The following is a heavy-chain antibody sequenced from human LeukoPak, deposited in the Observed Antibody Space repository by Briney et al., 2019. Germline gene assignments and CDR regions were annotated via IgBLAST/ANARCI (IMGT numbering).Heavy chain of an antibody. J-gene: IGHJ3*02. V-gene: IGHV4-59*01. D-gene: IGHD3-22*01. CDR1: GDSLSPYY. CDR3: ASLTTADAFDI. CDR2: IYYSGST. Sequence: SETLSLTCTVSGDSLSPYYWGWIRQPPGKGLEWLGYIYYSGSTNYNPSLKSRVTISVDTSKNQFSLKLSSVTAADTAVFYCASLTTADAFDIWGQGTMVTVSS.